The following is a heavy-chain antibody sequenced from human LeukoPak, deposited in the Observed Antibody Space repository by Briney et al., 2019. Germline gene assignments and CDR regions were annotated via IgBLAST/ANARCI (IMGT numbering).Heavy chain of an antibody. CDR2: ISYDGSNK. J-gene: IGHJ4*02. V-gene: IGHV3-30-3*01. D-gene: IGHD3-10*01. CDR3: ASQSIWFGGNY. CDR1: GFTFSSCA. Sequence: PGGSLRLSCAASGFTFSSCAMHWVRQAPGKGLEWVAVISYDGSNKYYADSVKGRFTISRDNSKNTLYLQMNSLRAEDTAVYYCASQSIWFGGNYWGQGTLVTVSS.